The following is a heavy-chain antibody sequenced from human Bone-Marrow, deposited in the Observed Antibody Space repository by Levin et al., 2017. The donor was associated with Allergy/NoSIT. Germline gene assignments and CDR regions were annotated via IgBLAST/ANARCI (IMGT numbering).Heavy chain of an antibody. D-gene: IGHD3-16*01. Sequence: SQTLSLTCTVSVGSISSSDYYWGWIRQPPGKGLEWIGNIYYSGSTHYNPSLQSRVTISVDTSKNQFSLKLNSVTAADTAFYYCARLGWGDAFDIWGQGTMVTVSS. J-gene: IGHJ3*02. CDR2: IYYSGST. V-gene: IGHV4-39*01. CDR1: VGSISSSDYY. CDR3: ARLGWGDAFDI.